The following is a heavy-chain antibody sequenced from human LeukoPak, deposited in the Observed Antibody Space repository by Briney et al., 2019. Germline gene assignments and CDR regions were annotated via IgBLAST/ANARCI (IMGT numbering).Heavy chain of an antibody. D-gene: IGHD2-2*01. CDR2: MNPNSGNT. V-gene: IGHV1-8*01. J-gene: IGHJ5*02. Sequence: ASVKVSCKASGYTFTSYDINWVRQATGQGLEWMGWMNPNSGNTGYAQKFQGRVTMTKYTSISKAYMELSSLRSEDTAVYYCARVRSTSRRRWFDPWGQGTLVTVSS. CDR1: GYTFTSYD. CDR3: ARVRSTSRRRWFDP.